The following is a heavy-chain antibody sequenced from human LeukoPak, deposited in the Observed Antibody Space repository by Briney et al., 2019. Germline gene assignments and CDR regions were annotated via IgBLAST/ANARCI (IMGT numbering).Heavy chain of an antibody. CDR3: ARSEINDYFKY. Sequence: SETLSLTCTVSGYSISSGYDWGWMRQAPGKGLEWLGSISQSGNTYNDPSLKSRVTLSVDTSKNQVSLKLTSVSAADTAVYYCARSEINDYFKYWGPGILVTVST. V-gene: IGHV4-38-2*02. CDR2: ISQSGNT. CDR1: GYSISSGYD. J-gene: IGHJ4*02. D-gene: IGHD3-16*01.